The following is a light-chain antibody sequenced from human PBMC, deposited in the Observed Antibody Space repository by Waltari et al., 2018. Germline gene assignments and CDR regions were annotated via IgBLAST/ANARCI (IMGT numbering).Light chain of an antibody. Sequence: EIVLTQSPGTLSLSPVERATLSCRASQRVSSSYLAWYQHKPGQSPRLLIFAASRRATGIPDRFRGGGSGTDFTLTISRLEPEDFAVYYCQQYGSSWTFGQGTKVEIK. V-gene: IGKV3-20*01. CDR1: QRVSSSY. CDR3: QQYGSSWT. CDR2: AAS. J-gene: IGKJ1*01.